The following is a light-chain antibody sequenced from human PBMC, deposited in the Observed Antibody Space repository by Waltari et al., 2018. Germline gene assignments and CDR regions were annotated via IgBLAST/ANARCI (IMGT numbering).Light chain of an antibody. CDR3: QQSYTTPYT. CDR2: TAS. V-gene: IGKV1-39*01. Sequence: DIQMTQSPSYLSASLGDRVTITCRASQSVSDYLNWYQQKPGKAPRLLIYTASSVQSGVPSTFSGSGSGTEFTLTISSLQIEDFATYYCQQSYTTPYTFGQGTKLEIK. J-gene: IGKJ2*01. CDR1: QSVSDY.